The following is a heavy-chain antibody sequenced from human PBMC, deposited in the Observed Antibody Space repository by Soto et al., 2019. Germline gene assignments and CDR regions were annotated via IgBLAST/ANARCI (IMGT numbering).Heavy chain of an antibody. CDR2: ISGIKNYI. D-gene: IGHD3-10*01. V-gene: IGHV3-21*06. CDR3: AREGVHNYTEYYFDY. CDR1: GFTFSYYP. Sequence: NLGGSLRLSCAASGFTFSYYPLHWVRRAPGKGLEWVSSISGIKNYIRYADSVKGRFTISRDNAKTSLYLQMNSLTAEDTAVYYCAREGVHNYTEYYFDYWGQGTLVTVSS. J-gene: IGHJ4*02.